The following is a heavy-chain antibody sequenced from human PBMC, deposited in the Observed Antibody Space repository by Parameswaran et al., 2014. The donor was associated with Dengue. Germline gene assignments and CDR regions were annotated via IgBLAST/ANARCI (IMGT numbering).Heavy chain of an antibody. D-gene: IGHD3-3*01. CDR3: AADPSFGVVIRHYYYYALDV. CDR1: EETFSRSV. Sequence: PGASVKVSCKASEETFSRSVVQWVRQARGQRLEWIGWIVVGSGNTKFAQKFQERVTMTRDTSTRTVYMELSSLRFEDTATYYCAADPSFGVVIRHYYYYALDVWGQGTTVTVSS. J-gene: IGHJ6*02. CDR2: IVVGSGNT. V-gene: IGHV1-58*01.